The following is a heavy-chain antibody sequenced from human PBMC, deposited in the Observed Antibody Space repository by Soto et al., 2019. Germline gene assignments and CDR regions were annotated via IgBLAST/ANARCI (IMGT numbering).Heavy chain of an antibody. J-gene: IGHJ4*02. CDR1: GFTFSNYW. V-gene: IGHV3-7*01. D-gene: IGHD5-12*01. Sequence: GGSLRLSCAASGFTFSNYWMSWVRQGPGKGLEWVANIKEDGSEKYYVDSLKGRFTISRDYAKNSLYLQMNSLRAEDTAVYYCVRVWRLYSGYDWFDYWGQGTLVTVSS. CDR3: VRVWRLYSGYDWFDY. CDR2: IKEDGSEK.